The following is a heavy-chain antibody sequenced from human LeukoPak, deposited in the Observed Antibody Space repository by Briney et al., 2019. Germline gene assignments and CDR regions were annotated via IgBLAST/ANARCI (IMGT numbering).Heavy chain of an antibody. J-gene: IGHJ4*02. CDR3: AKGSGSYFPFDY. V-gene: IGHV3-7*01. Sequence: GGSLRLSCAASGFSFTAYAMSWFRQTPGKGLEWVANIHDDGRVTNYVDSVKGRFTISRDNSKNTLYLQMNSLRAEDTAVYYCAKGSGSYFPFDYWGQGTLVTVSS. CDR2: IHDDGRVT. D-gene: IGHD3-10*01. CDR1: GFSFTAYA.